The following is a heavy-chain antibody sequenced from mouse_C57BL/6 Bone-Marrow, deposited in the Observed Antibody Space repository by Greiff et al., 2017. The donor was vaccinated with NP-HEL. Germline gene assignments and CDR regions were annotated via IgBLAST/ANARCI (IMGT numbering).Heavy chain of an antibody. CDR1: GYTFTSYW. Sequence: VQLQQPGAELVKPGASVKLSCKASGYTFTSYWMHWVKQRPGQGLEWIGMIHPNSGSTNYNEKFKSKATLTVDKSSSTAYMQLSSLTSEDSAVYYCARRGYSNYAYYFDYWGQGTTLTVSS. J-gene: IGHJ2*01. V-gene: IGHV1-64*01. D-gene: IGHD2-5*01. CDR2: IHPNSGST. CDR3: ARRGYSNYAYYFDY.